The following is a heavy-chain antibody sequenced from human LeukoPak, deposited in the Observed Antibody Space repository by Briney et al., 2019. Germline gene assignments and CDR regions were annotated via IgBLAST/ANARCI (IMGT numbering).Heavy chain of an antibody. D-gene: IGHD3-22*01. CDR3: ARQSCLYSSGCFLDD. J-gene: IGHJ4*02. CDR1: GFTFSDYY. CDR2: ISSGSSYT. Sequence: GGSLRLSCAASGFTFSDYYMSWIRQAPGKGLEWVSYISSGSSYTNYADSVKGRFTISRDNAKNSLYLQMNSLRAEDTAVYYCARQSCLYSSGCFLDDWGQGTLVTVSS. V-gene: IGHV3-11*06.